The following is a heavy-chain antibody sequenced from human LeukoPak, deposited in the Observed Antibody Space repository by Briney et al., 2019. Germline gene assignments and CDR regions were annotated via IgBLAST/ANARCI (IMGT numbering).Heavy chain of an antibody. CDR2: ISAYTGST. D-gene: IGHD1-26*01. J-gene: IGHJ4*01. V-gene: IGHV1-18*01. Sequence: ASVKDSCNASGYTFINYGMTWVRQAPGQGFEWMGWISAYTGSTNYAQKLQGRVTIPTDPSTSTAYMELRSLRSDDTAVYYCARTVGATGDFDYWGQGTMVIVSS. CDR3: ARTVGATGDFDY. CDR1: GYTFINYG.